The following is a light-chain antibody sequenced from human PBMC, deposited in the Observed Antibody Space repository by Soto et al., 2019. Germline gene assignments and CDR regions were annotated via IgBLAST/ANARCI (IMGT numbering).Light chain of an antibody. V-gene: IGLV2-8*01. CDR2: EAN. J-gene: IGLJ1*01. CDR1: SSDVGGYNY. CDR3: SSYAGSSNV. Sequence: QSVLTQPPSASGSPGQSVAISCTGTSSDVGGYNYVSWYQQHPGKAPKLMIYEANKRPSGVPDRFSGSKSGNTASLTVSGLQAEDEADYYCSSYAGSSNVFGTGTQ.